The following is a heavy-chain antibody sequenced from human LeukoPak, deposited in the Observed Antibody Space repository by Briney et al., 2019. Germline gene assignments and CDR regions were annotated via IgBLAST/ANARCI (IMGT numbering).Heavy chain of an antibody. D-gene: IGHD1-14*01. CDR2: LSGSGST. Sequence: SETLSHTCTVSRGSVTAYTWSWIRQPAGKGLEWIGHLSGSGSTNYNPSLKTRVTMSLDRSKNQFSLQLRSVTAADTAVYFCARDLTLTVAFDIWGQGTVVTVSS. J-gene: IGHJ3*02. CDR3: ARDLTLTVAFDI. CDR1: RGSVTAYT. V-gene: IGHV4-4*07.